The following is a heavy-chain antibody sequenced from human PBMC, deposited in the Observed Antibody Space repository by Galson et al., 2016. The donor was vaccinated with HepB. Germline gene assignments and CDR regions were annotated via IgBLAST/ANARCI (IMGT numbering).Heavy chain of an antibody. CDR2: INPSGGST. J-gene: IGHJ6*02. D-gene: IGHD6-6*01. Sequence: SVKVSCKASGYTFTSYYKHWVRQAPGQGLEWMGIINPSGGSTSYAQKFQGRVTMTRDTSTSTVYMELSSLRSEDTAVYYCARDHIAARPNYYYGMDVWGQGTTVTVSS. V-gene: IGHV1-46*01. CDR1: GYTFTSYY. CDR3: ARDHIAARPNYYYGMDV.